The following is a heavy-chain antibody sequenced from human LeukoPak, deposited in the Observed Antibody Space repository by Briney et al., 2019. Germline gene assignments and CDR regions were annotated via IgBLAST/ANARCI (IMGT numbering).Heavy chain of an antibody. CDR3: ARDYGSYYDSSGYYLYGLGC. D-gene: IGHD3-22*01. CDR1: GYTFTGYY. V-gene: IGHV1-2*06. CDR2: INPNSGGT. J-gene: IGHJ4*02. Sequence: ASVKVSCKAFGYTFTGYYMHWVRQAPGQGLEWMGRINPNSGGTNYAQKFQGRVTMTRDTSISTAYMELSRLRSDDTAVYYCARDYGSYYDSSGYYLYGLGCWGQGTLVTVSS.